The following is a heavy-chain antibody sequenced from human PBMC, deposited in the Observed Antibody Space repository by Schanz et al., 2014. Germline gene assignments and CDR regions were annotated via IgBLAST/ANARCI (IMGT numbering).Heavy chain of an antibody. CDR1: GGSVSSGGDY. Sequence: QVQLQESGPGLVKPSQTLSLTCTVSGGSVSSGGDYWSWIRQHPGKGLEWIGFISYSGSTYYNPSLKSRVTISVDTSKNQFSLNLSSVTAADTAIYYCARVSHVYRYYYIDFWGKGTTVTVSS. D-gene: IGHD3-16*02. V-gene: IGHV4-31*03. CDR3: ARVSHVYRYYYIDF. J-gene: IGHJ6*03. CDR2: ISYSGST.